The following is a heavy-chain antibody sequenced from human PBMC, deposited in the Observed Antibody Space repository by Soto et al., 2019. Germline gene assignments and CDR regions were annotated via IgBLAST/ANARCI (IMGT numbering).Heavy chain of an antibody. D-gene: IGHD6-13*01. V-gene: IGHV1-69*13. J-gene: IGHJ4*02. Sequence: SVKVSCKASGGTFSSYRFNWVRQARGQGLEWLGGIVPIYRTADYAQKFQGRVTITADESTRTVYMELSSLKSQDTALYYCARDSGAKLSSSWGQGTLVSVSS. CDR1: GGTFSSYR. CDR2: IVPIYRTA. CDR3: ARDSGAKLSSS.